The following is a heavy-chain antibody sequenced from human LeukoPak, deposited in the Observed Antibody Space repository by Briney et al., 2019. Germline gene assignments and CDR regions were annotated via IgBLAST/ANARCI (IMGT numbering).Heavy chain of an antibody. CDR3: ARGALTYDYDSSYFDY. Sequence: SQTLSLTCTVSGGSISSGGYYWSWIRQHPGKGLEWIGYIYYSGSTYYNPSLKSRVTISVDTSKNQFSLKLSSVTAADTAVYYRARGALTYDYDSSYFDYWGQGTLVTVSS. CDR1: GGSISSGGYY. CDR2: IYYSGST. D-gene: IGHD3-22*01. J-gene: IGHJ4*02. V-gene: IGHV4-31*03.